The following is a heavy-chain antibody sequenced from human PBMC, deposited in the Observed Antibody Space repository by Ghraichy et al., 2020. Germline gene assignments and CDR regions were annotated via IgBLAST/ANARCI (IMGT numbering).Heavy chain of an antibody. CDR2: IYYSGST. J-gene: IGHJ5*02. CDR3: ARVFGGSYPENWFDP. V-gene: IGHV4-61*01. Sequence: SQTLSLTCTVSGGSVSSGSYYWSWIRQPPGKGLEWIGYIYYSGSTNYNPSLKSRVTISVDTSKNQFSLKLSSVTAADTAVYYCARVFGGSYPENWFDPWGQGTLVTVSS. CDR1: GGSVSSGSYY. D-gene: IGHD1-26*01.